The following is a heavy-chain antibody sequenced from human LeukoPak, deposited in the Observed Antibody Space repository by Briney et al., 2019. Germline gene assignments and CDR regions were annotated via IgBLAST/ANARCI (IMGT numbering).Heavy chain of an antibody. CDR2: FDPEDDET. D-gene: IGHD5-24*01. CDR3: VRDGNGYTPFHF. Sequence: ASVKVSCKVSGYTLTQLSMHWVRQAPGKGLGWMGSFDPEDDETIYAQKFQGRVTMTEDTSIDTAYMELSSLRSEDTAVYYCVRDGNGYTPFHFWGQGTLVTVSS. J-gene: IGHJ4*02. CDR1: GYTLTQLS. V-gene: IGHV1-24*01.